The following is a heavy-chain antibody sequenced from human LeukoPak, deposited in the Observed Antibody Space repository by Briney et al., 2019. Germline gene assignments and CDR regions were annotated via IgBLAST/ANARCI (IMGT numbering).Heavy chain of an antibody. CDR3: ARLPQWGGTYHFDY. J-gene: IGHJ4*02. V-gene: IGHV5-51*01. CDR2: IYPGDSDT. CDR1: GYSFTNHW. D-gene: IGHD1-26*01. Sequence: PGESLKISCKGSGYSFTNHWIGWVRHMPGKGLEWMGIIYPGDSDTRYSPSFQGQVTISADKSISTAYLQWSSLKASDTAMYYCARLPQWGGTYHFDYWGQGTLLTVSS.